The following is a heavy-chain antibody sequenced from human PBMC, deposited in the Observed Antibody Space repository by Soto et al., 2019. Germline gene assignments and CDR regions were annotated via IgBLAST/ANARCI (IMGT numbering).Heavy chain of an antibody. CDR2: INPSGGST. D-gene: IGHD3-3*01. V-gene: IGHV1-46*01. CDR3: ARDRDDFWSGDIYYYYGMDV. J-gene: IGHJ6*02. Sequence: EASVKVSCKASGYTFTSYYMHWVRQAPGQGLEWMGIINPSGGSTSYAQKFQGRVTMTRDTSTSTVYMELSSLRSEDTAVYYCARDRDDFWSGDIYYYYGMDVWGQGTTVTVS. CDR1: GYTFTSYY.